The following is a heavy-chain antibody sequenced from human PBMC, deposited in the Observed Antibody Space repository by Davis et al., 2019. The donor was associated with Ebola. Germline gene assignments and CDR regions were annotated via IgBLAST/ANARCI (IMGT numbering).Heavy chain of an antibody. CDR3: AKGGGTSSSDFRRT. D-gene: IGHD6-6*01. CDR1: GFTFSNYW. V-gene: IGHV3-74*01. Sequence: GESLKISCAASGFTFSNYWMHWVRQAPGKGLVWVSRINSDGSTTNYADSVKGRFTVSRDNAKNTLYLQMNSLRAEDTAVYYCAKGGGTSSSDFRRTWGQGTLVTVSS. CDR2: INSDGSTT. J-gene: IGHJ5*02.